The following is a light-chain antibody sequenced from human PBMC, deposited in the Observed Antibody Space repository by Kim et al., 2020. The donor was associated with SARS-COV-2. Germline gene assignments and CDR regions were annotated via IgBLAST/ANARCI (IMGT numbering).Light chain of an antibody. CDR1: QSVSSN. J-gene: IGKJ1*01. CDR3: QQYNNWPPWT. V-gene: IGKV3-15*01. CDR2: GAS. Sequence: SPGERATLSCRASQSVSSNLAWYQQKTGQAPRLLIYGASPRATGNPARFSGSGSWTEFTLTISSLQSEDFAVYYCQQYNNWPPWTFGQGTKVDIK.